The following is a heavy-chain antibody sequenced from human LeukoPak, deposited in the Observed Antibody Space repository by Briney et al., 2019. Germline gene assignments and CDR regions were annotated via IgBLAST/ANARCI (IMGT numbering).Heavy chain of an antibody. CDR3: ARGKGGWPVAVVPAAINFDY. CDR1: GYTFTSYD. Sequence: ASVKVSCKASGYTFTSYDINWVRQATGQGLEWMGWMNPNSGNTGYAQKFQGRVTMTRNTSISTAYMELSSLRSEDTAVYYCARGKGGWPVAVVPAAINFDYWGQGTLVTVSS. CDR2: MNPNSGNT. D-gene: IGHD2-2*01. J-gene: IGHJ4*02. V-gene: IGHV1-8*01.